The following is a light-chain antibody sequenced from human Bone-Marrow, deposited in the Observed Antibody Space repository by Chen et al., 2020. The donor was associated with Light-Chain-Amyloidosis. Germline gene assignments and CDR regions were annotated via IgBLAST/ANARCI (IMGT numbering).Light chain of an antibody. CDR3: LLCYSGPWV. CDR1: TGTVTSGHY. V-gene: IGLV7-46*01. CDR2: DTP. Sequence: QAVVTQEPSLTVSPGGTVTLTCGSSTGTVTSGHYPHWLQQKPGQAPRTLIYDTPNKHSWTPARFSGSLLGGKAALTLSGAQPEDEAEYYCLLCYSGPWVFGGGTKLTVL. J-gene: IGLJ3*02.